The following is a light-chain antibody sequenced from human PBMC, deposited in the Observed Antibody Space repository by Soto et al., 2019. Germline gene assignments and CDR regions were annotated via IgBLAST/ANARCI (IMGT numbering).Light chain of an antibody. CDR1: QSISSY. J-gene: IGKJ4*01. V-gene: IGKV3-11*01. Sequence: EIVLTQSPATLSLSPGERATLSCRASQSISSYLARYQQKRGQAPRLLIYDASNRATGIPARFSGSGSGTDFTLTISSLETEDFAVYYCQQRSSWPLTFGGGTKVDIK. CDR2: DAS. CDR3: QQRSSWPLT.